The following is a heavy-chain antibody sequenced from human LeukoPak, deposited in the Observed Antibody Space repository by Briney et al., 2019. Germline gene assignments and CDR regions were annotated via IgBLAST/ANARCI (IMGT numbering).Heavy chain of an antibody. CDR2: IKYDGNEE. Sequence: GGSLRLSCAASGFTFSSYWMSWMRQAPGKGLEWVANIKYDGNEEYYVDSVKGRFTLSRDNAKNSIYLQMDSLRAEDTAVYYCTSRGDFWSGYWAMNVWGQGTTVIVSS. CDR3: TSRGDFWSGYWAMNV. CDR1: GFTFSSYW. V-gene: IGHV3-7*01. D-gene: IGHD3-3*01. J-gene: IGHJ6*02.